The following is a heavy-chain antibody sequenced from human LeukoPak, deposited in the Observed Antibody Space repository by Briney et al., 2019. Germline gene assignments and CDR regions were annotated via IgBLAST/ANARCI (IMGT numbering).Heavy chain of an antibody. V-gene: IGHV1-2*02. J-gene: IGHJ6*02. D-gene: IGHD3-10*01. CDR2: INPNSGGT. CDR3: ARDQLWFGELFPYYYYGMDV. CDR1: GYXFTGYY. Sequence: ASVKVSCKASGYXFTGYYIHWVRQAPGQGLEWLGWINPNSGGTNYAQKFQGRVIMTRDTSISTVYMELSRLRSDDTAVYYCARDQLWFGELFPYYYYGMDVWGQGTTVTVSS.